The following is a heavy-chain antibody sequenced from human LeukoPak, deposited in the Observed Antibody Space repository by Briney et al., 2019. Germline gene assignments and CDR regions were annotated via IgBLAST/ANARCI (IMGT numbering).Heavy chain of an antibody. J-gene: IGHJ4*02. Sequence: GGSLRLSCAASGFIFSDYYMTWVRQAPDKGLEWVSTISGSGGGTYYADSVKGRFTISRDDSKNTLYLQMNSLRADDTAVYYCAKDLGRYRNNFFDYWGQGNLVTVSS. CDR2: ISGSGGGT. CDR1: GFIFSDYY. V-gene: IGHV3-23*01. CDR3: AKDLGRYRNNFFDY. D-gene: IGHD1-26*01.